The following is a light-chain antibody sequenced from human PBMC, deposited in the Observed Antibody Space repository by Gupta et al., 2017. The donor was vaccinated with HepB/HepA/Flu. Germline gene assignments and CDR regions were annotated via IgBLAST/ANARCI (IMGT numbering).Light chain of an antibody. V-gene: IGLV2-14*01. CDR3: SSYTSSSNL. CDR2: EVS. J-gene: IGLJ1*01. Sequence: QSALTQPASVSGSPGQSITISCTGTSSDVGGYNYVSWYQQHPGKAPKLMIYEVSKRPSGVSNRFSGSKSGNTASLTISGLQAEDEADYYCSSYTSSSNLFGTGTKVTVL. CDR1: SSDVGGYNY.